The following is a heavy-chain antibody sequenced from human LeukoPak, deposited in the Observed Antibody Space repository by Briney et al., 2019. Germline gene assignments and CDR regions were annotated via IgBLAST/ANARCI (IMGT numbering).Heavy chain of an antibody. V-gene: IGHV3-49*03. CDR1: GFTFGDYA. CDR2: IRSKAYGGTT. J-gene: IGHJ4*02. Sequence: GGSLRLSCTASGFTFGDYAMSWFRQAPGKGLEWVGFIRSKAYGGTTEYAASVKGRFTISRDDSKSIAYLQMNSLKTEDTAVYYCTRGGYSSSWYVEKFDYWGQGTLVTVSS. D-gene: IGHD6-13*01. CDR3: TRGGYSSSWYVEKFDY.